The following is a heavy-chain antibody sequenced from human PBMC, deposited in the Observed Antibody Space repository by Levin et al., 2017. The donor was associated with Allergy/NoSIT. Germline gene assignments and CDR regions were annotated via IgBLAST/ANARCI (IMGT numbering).Heavy chain of an antibody. D-gene: IGHD4-23*01. CDR2: IITSSGTI. J-gene: IGHJ4*02. Sequence: PGGSLRLSCAASGFSFSSYNMNWVRRAPGKGLEWIAYIITSSGTIHYADSVKGRFTISRDNAKNSLYLQMNSLRADDTAVYYCARDRQGGNSEMDYWGRGTLVTVSS. CDR3: ARDRQGGNSEMDY. V-gene: IGHV3-48*01. CDR1: GFSFSSYN.